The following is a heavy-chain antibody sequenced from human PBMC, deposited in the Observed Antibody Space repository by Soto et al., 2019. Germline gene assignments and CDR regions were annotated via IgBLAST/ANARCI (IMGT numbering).Heavy chain of an antibody. V-gene: IGHV3-74*01. CDR2: INSDGSDT. CDR1: GFTFSSYW. CDR3: AKELDNYYDSSGYYYRDAFVDY. Sequence: GGSLRLSCAASGFTFSSYWMHWVRQAPGKGLVWVSHINSDGSDTTYADSVKGRFTISRDNAKNMLYLQMNSLRAEDTAVYYCAKELDNYYDSSGYYYRDAFVDYWGQGTLVTVSS. D-gene: IGHD3-22*01. J-gene: IGHJ4*02.